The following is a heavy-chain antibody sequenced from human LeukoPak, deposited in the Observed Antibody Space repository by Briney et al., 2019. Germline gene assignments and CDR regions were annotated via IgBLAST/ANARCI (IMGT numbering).Heavy chain of an antibody. CDR2: ISGSGGST. J-gene: IGHJ4*02. CDR1: GFTFSSCA. Sequence: PGGSLRLSCAASGFTFSSCAMSWVRQAPGKGLEWVSAISGSGGSTYYADSVKGRFTISRDNSKNTLYLQMNSLRAEDTAVYYCAKEPFLEWLPPLFDYWGQGTLVTVSS. CDR3: AKEPFLEWLPPLFDY. D-gene: IGHD3-3*01. V-gene: IGHV3-23*01.